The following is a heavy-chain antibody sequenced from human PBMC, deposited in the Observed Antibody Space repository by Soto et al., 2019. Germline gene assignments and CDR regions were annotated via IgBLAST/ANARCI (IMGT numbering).Heavy chain of an antibody. Sequence: PSETLSLTCAVYGGSFSGYYWSWIRQPPGEGLEWIGEINHSGSTNYNPSLKSRVTISVDTSKNQFSLKLSSVTAADTAVYYCARGPGDFWSGYWLSYYYGMDVWGQGTTVTVSS. CDR3: ARGPGDFWSGYWLSYYYGMDV. V-gene: IGHV4-34*01. J-gene: IGHJ6*02. CDR2: INHSGST. CDR1: GGSFSGYY. D-gene: IGHD3-3*01.